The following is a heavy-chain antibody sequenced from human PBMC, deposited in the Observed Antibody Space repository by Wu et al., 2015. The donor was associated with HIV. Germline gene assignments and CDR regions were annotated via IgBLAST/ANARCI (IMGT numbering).Heavy chain of an antibody. Sequence: QVQLVQSGAEVKKPGSSLRISCKASGGTFSSYTITWVRQAPGQGLEWMGGIIPIFSKTNYAQKFQGRLTITADESTATAYMELSSLRSEDTAVYYCAKEGGVLPAARFTFDIWGQGTMITVSS. CDR3: AKEGGVLPAARFTFDI. CDR1: GGTFSSYT. V-gene: IGHV1-69*12. J-gene: IGHJ3*02. CDR2: IIPIFSKT. D-gene: IGHD2-2*01.